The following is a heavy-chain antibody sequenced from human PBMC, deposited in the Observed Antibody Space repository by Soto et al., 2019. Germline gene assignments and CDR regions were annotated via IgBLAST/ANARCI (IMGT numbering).Heavy chain of an antibody. CDR3: ARSTALVRQYFDS. J-gene: IGHJ4*02. V-gene: IGHV4-30-2*01. Sequence: QLQLQESGSGLVKPSRTLSLTCIVSGGSISSGDYSWNWIRQPPGKGLQWIGYISPSGTTYYNPSLKSRVTISLDRSKNHFSLPLSSVTAADTAVYYCARSTALVRQYFDSWGQGTLVTVSS. CDR1: GGSISSGDYS. D-gene: IGHD5-18*01. CDR2: ISPSGTT.